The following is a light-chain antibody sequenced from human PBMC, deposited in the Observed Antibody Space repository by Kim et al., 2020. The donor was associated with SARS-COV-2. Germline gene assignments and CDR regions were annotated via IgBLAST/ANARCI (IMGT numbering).Light chain of an antibody. Sequence: SASVGDRVTLTCRASQNIDTYINWYQQKPGRAPNLLIYAASNLQSGVPSRFIGSGSGTDFTLTITSLQPEDFVTYYCQQSYTRPRTFGLGTKLEI. CDR3: QQSYTRPRT. CDR1: QNIDTY. J-gene: IGKJ2*02. CDR2: AAS. V-gene: IGKV1-39*01.